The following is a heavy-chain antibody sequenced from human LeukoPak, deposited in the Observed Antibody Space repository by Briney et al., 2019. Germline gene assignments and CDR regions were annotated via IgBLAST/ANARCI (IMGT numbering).Heavy chain of an antibody. V-gene: IGHV4-59*01. D-gene: IGHD3-9*01. CDR1: GGSISSYY. J-gene: IGHJ6*03. Sequence: SETLSLTCTVSGGSISSYYWSWIRQPPGKGLEWIGYIYYSGSTNYNPSLKSRVTISVDTSKNQFSLKLSSVTAADTAVYYCARGPNDILAGYYHYYMDVWGKGTTVTVSS. CDR2: IYYSGST. CDR3: ARGPNDILAGYYHYYMDV.